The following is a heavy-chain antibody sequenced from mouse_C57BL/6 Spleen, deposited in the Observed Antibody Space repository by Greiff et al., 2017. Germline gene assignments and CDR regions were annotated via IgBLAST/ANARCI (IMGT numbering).Heavy chain of an antibody. CDR2: IYPGDGVT. J-gene: IGHJ3*01. CDR3: ARQGTGGPWFAY. CDR1: GYAFSSSW. V-gene: IGHV1-82*01. Sequence: QVQLQQSGPELVKPGASVKISCKASGYAFSSSWMNWVKQRPGKGLEWIGRIYPGDGVTNYNGKFKGKATLTADKSSSTAYMQRSSLTSEDSAVYFCARQGTGGPWFAYWGQGTLVTVSA. D-gene: IGHD3-3*01.